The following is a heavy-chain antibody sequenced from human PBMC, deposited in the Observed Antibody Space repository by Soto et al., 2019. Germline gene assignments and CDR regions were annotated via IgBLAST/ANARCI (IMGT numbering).Heavy chain of an antibody. CDR3: ARRERYYYYYGMDV. J-gene: IGHJ6*02. CDR1: GYSFTSYW. V-gene: IGHV5-10-1*01. Sequence: RGESLKISCKGSGYSFTSYWISWVRQMPGKGLEWMGRIDPSDSYTNYSPSFQGHVTISADKSISTAYLQWSSLKASDTAMYYCARRERYYYYYGMDVWGQGTTVTVSS. D-gene: IGHD1-1*01. CDR2: IDPSDSYT.